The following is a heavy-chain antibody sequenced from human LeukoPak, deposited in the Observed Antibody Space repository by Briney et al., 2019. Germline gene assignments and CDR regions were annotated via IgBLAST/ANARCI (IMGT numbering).Heavy chain of an antibody. CDR1: GFAFSTYW. CDR2: IKQDGSEK. Sequence: GGSLRLSCEASGFAFSTYWMSWVRQAPGKGLEWVANIKQDGSEKYYVDSVKGRFTISRDNAKNSLYLQMNSLRAEDTAMYYCARDSAGNDYWGQGTLVTVSS. V-gene: IGHV3-7*01. D-gene: IGHD6-13*01. CDR3: ARDSAGNDY. J-gene: IGHJ4*02.